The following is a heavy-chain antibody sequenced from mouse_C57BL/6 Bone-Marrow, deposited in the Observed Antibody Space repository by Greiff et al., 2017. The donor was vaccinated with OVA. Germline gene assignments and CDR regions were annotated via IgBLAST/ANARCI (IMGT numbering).Heavy chain of an antibody. CDR1: GYTLTSYG. V-gene: IGHV1-81*01. D-gene: IGHD6-1*01. Sequence: VQLQQSGAELARPGASVKLSCKASGYTLTSYGISWVKQRTGQGLEWIGEIYPRSGNTYYNEKFKGKATLTADKSSSTAYMELRSLTSDDSAVYCCALAQYFDVWGTGTSVTVSS. CDR3: ALAQYFDV. CDR2: IYPRSGNT. J-gene: IGHJ1*03.